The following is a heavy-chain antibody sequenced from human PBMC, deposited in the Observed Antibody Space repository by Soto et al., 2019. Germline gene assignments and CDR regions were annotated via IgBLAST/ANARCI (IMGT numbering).Heavy chain of an antibody. V-gene: IGHV4-4*02. CDR1: GGSFTSNNL. Sequence: SETLSLTCAVSGGSFTSNNLWTWVRQPPGQGLEWIVEIYRTGITNYNPSLKSRVTISLDKFDNQFSLKVTSLTAADTAVYYCASRDPGTSVDYWGQGTLVTVSS. CDR3: ASRDPGTSVDY. D-gene: IGHD1-7*01. J-gene: IGHJ4*02. CDR2: IYRTGIT.